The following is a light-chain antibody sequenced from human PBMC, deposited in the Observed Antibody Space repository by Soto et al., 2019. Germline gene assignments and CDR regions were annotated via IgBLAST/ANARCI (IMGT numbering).Light chain of an antibody. V-gene: IGKV1-39*01. CDR2: AAS. CDR1: QSISSY. CDR3: QQSYSTTWT. Sequence: DIQMTQSPSSLSASVGDRVTMTCRASQSISSYLNWYQQKPGKAPKLLIYAASSLQSGVPSRFSGSGSGTDFTLTISSLQPEDFATYYCQQSYSTTWTFGQGTKVDIK. J-gene: IGKJ1*01.